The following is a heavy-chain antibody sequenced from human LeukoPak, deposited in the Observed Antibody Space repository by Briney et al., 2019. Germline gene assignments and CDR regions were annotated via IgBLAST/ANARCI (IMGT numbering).Heavy chain of an antibody. V-gene: IGHV1-2*02. CDR2: INPNSGGT. D-gene: IGHD3-10*01. Sequence: PLASVKVSCKASGYTFTGYYVHWVRQAPGQGLEWMGWINPNSGGTNYAQKFQGRVTMTRDTSISTAYMELSRLRSDDTAVYYCARSRTGSGFLFDYWGQGTLVTVSS. CDR3: ARSRTGSGFLFDY. CDR1: GYTFTGYY. J-gene: IGHJ4*02.